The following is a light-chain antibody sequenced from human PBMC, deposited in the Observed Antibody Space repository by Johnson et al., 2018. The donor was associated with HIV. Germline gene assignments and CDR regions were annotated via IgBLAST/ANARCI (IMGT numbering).Light chain of an antibody. CDR1: TSNIGNIL. Sequence: QYVLTQPPSVSAAPGQKVSISCSGNTSNIGNILVSWYRHLPGTPPKILIYDNKKRRSGIHNRFSVSNSGTSPPLCITGLQTGDEAHYYRGTWYSSLSTYVFGSGTKLTVL. CDR2: DNK. J-gene: IGLJ1*01. V-gene: IGLV1-51*01. CDR3: GTWYSSLSTYV.